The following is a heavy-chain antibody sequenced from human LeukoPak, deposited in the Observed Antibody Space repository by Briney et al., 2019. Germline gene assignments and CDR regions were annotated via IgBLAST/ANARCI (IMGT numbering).Heavy chain of an antibody. V-gene: IGHV4-59*01. J-gene: IGHJ3*02. CDR3: ARDLANSYGHHDAFDI. Sequence: SETLSLTCTVSGGSISSYYWSWIRQPPGKGLEWIGYIYYSGSTNYNPSLKSRVTISVDTSKNQFSLKLSSVTAADTAVYYCARDLANSYGHHDAFDIWGQGTMVTVSS. CDR1: GGSISSYY. D-gene: IGHD5-18*01. CDR2: IYYSGST.